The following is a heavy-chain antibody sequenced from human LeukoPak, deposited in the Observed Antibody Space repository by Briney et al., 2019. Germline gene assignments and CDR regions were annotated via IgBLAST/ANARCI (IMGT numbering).Heavy chain of an antibody. Sequence: GGSLRLSCAASGFTFSSYAMHWVRQAPGKGLEWVAVISYDGSNKYYADSVKGRFTISRDNSKNTLCLQMNSLRAEDTAVYYCARDRGMVRVYYFDYWGQGTLVTVSS. D-gene: IGHD3-10*01. CDR2: ISYDGSNK. J-gene: IGHJ4*02. CDR3: ARDRGMVRVYYFDY. V-gene: IGHV3-30-3*01. CDR1: GFTFSSYA.